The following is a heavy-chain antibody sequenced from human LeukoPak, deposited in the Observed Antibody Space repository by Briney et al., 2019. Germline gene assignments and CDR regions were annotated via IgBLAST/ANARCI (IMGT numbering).Heavy chain of an antibody. Sequence: PGGSLRLSCAASGFIFSSYAMHWVRQAPGKGLEWVAVISYDGSNKYYADSVKGRFTISRDNSKNTLYLQMNNLRAEDTAVYYCAKDRDIILTGHGMDVWGQGTTVTVSS. CDR3: AKDRDIILTGHGMDV. D-gene: IGHD3-9*01. V-gene: IGHV3-30-3*01. CDR2: ISYDGSNK. CDR1: GFIFSSYA. J-gene: IGHJ6*02.